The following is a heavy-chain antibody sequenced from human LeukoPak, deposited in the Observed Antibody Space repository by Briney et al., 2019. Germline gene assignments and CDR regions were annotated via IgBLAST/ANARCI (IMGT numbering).Heavy chain of an antibody. CDR2: INHSGST. V-gene: IGHV4-34*01. J-gene: IGHJ4*02. CDR1: GGSFSGYY. Sequence: SETLSLTCAVYGGSFSGYYWSWIRQPPGRGLEWIGEINHSGSTNYNPSLKSRVTISVDTSKNQFSLKLSSVTAADTAVYYCAREQLWTYYFDYWGQGTLVTVSS. D-gene: IGHD5-18*01. CDR3: AREQLWTYYFDY.